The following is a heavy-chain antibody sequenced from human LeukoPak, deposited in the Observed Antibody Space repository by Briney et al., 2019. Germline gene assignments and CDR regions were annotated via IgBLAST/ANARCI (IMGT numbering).Heavy chain of an antibody. D-gene: IGHD5-18*01. CDR1: GFTFDDYA. V-gene: IGHV3-13*01. Sequence: GRALRLSCAASGFTFDDYAMNWVRQAPGKGLEWVSAIGTAGDTYYPGSVKGRFTISRENAMNSLCLQMNSLRAGDTAVYYCARGRIQLWPRIGAFDIWGQGTMVTVSS. CDR3: ARGRIQLWPRIGAFDI. CDR2: IGTAGDT. J-gene: IGHJ3*02.